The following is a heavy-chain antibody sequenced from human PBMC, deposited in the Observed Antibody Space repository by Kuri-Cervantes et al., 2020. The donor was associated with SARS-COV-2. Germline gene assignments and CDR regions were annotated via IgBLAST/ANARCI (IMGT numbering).Heavy chain of an antibody. CDR2: IYYSGST. CDR1: GGSISSSSYY. J-gene: IGHJ6*02. D-gene: IGHD6-19*01. CDR3: ARCVGAAVAGTLITIYYYYGMDV. Sequence: GSLRLSCTVSGGSISSSSYYWGWIRQPPGKGLEWIGSIYYSGSTYYNPSLKSRVTISVDTSKNQFSLKLSSVTAADTAVYYCARCVGAAVAGTLITIYYYYGMDVWGQGTTVTVSS. V-gene: IGHV4-39*01.